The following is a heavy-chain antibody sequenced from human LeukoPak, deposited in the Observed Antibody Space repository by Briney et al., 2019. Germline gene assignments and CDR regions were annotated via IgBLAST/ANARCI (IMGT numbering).Heavy chain of an antibody. CDR1: GGSFSGYY. V-gene: IGHV4-34*01. D-gene: IGHD6-13*01. J-gene: IGHJ5*02. Sequence: PSETLSLTCAVYGGSFSGYYRSWIRQPPGKGLEWIGEINHSGSTNYNPSLKSRVTISVDTSKNQFSLKLSSVTAADTAVYYCARGPYSSGWYTRYNWFDPWGQGTLVTVSS. CDR3: ARGPYSSGWYTRYNWFDP. CDR2: INHSGST.